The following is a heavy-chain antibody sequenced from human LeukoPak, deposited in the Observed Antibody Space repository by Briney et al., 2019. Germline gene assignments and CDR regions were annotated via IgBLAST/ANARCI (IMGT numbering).Heavy chain of an antibody. CDR2: MNPNSGNT. CDR3: ARGWNWNDELDY. J-gene: IGHJ4*02. D-gene: IGHD1-1*01. V-gene: IGHV1-8*03. CDR1: GHTFTSYD. Sequence: GASVKVSCKASGHTFTSYDINWVRQATGQGLEWMGWMNPNSGNTGYAQKFQGRVTITRNTSISTAYMELSSLRSEDTAVYYCARGWNWNDELDYWGQGTLVTVSS.